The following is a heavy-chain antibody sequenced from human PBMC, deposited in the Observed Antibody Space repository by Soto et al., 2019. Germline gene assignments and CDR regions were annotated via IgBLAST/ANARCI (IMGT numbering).Heavy chain of an antibody. V-gene: IGHV3-53*01. CDR2: IYSTGTA. CDR1: GFTVGNNY. Sequence: GGSLRLSCAASGFTVGNNYMSWVRQAPGKGLEWVSLIYSTGTAKYADSVKGRFTVSRDNAKNTLYLQMNSLRAEDTAVYYCAKDGRGSGSHYNSFGYWGQGTLVTVSS. J-gene: IGHJ4*02. CDR3: AKDGRGSGSHYNSFGY. D-gene: IGHD3-10*01.